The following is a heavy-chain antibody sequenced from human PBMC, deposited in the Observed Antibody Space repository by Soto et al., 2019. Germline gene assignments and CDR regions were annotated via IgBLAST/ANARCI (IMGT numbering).Heavy chain of an antibody. Sequence: SVKVSCKASGFTFTSSAMQWVRQARGQRLERIGWIVVGSGNTNYAQKFQERVTITRDMSTSTAYMELSSLRSEDTAVYYCAADLRYSGNLDYWGQGTLVTVSS. CDR2: IVVGSGNT. D-gene: IGHD1-26*01. CDR3: AADLRYSGNLDY. V-gene: IGHV1-58*02. J-gene: IGHJ4*02. CDR1: GFTFTSSA.